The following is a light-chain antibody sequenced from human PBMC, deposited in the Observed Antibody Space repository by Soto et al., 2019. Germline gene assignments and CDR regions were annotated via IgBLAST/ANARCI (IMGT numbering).Light chain of an antibody. CDR2: GAS. CDR3: KQYHTLPIT. V-gene: IGKV3-15*01. Sequence: DIVMTQSPATLSVAPGERVTFSCRASQGVSRKLAWSQHKPGQAPRLLISGASTGATGIPARFSGSGSGTELTSTISSLQSEDCASYYCKQYHTLPITFGGGTKVEIK. CDR1: QGVSRK. J-gene: IGKJ4*01.